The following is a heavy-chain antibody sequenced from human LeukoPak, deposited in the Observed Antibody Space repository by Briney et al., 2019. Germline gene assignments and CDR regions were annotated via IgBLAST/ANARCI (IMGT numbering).Heavy chain of an antibody. CDR3: ARDGLWFGELGGATG. CDR1: GFTFSSYE. Sequence: PGGSLRLSCAASGFTFSSYEMNWVRQAPGKGLEWVSYISSSGSTRYYADSVKGRFTISRDNSKNTLYLQMNSLRAEDTAVYYCARDGLWFGELGGATGWGQGTLVTVSS. V-gene: IGHV3-48*03. D-gene: IGHD3-10*01. J-gene: IGHJ4*02. CDR2: ISSSGSTR.